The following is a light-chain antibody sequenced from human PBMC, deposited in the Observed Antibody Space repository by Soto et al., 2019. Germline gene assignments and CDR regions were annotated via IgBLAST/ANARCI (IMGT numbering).Light chain of an antibody. Sequence: QSALTQPASVSGSPGQSITISCTGTSSDVGGYNYVSWYQQHPGKAPKLMIYEVSNRPSGVSNRFSGSKSGNTASLTISGLRAEDEDDYYCSSYTSSSTYVFGTATKVTV. CDR1: SSDVGGYNY. CDR3: SSYTSSSTYV. CDR2: EVS. V-gene: IGLV2-14*01. J-gene: IGLJ1*01.